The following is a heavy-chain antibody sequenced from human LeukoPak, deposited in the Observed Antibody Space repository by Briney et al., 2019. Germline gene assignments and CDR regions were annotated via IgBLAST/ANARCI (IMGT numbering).Heavy chain of an antibody. CDR1: GYTFTSYG. CDR2: ISAYNGNT. J-gene: IGHJ4*02. V-gene: IGHV1-18*01. D-gene: IGHD2-2*01. Sequence: ASVKVSCKASGYTFTSYGISWVRQAPGQGLEWMGWISAYNGNTNYAQKLQGRVTMTTDTSTSTAYMELRSLRSDDTAVYYCARDRLGYCSSTSCYPFDYWGQGTLVTVSS. CDR3: ARDRLGYCSSTSCYPFDY.